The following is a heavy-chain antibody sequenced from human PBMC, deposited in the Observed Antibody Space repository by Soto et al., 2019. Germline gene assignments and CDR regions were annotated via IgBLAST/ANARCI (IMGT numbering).Heavy chain of an antibody. CDR1: EFSLSDYY. CDR2: ISYSSTYT. D-gene: IGHD3-16*01. Sequence: QVPLVESGGGLVKPGGSLRLSCAASEFSLSDYYMNWIRQAPGKGLEWISYISYSSTYTNYADSVKGRFTISRDDAKNSLYLQMNSLRGEDTAVYYCARRRYGGTFDYWGQGTLVTVSS. V-gene: IGHV3-11*05. J-gene: IGHJ4*02. CDR3: ARRRYGGTFDY.